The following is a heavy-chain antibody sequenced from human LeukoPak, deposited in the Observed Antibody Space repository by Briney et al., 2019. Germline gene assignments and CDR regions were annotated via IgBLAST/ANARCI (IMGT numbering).Heavy chain of an antibody. D-gene: IGHD4-11*01. CDR3: ASLPSNTVTHDY. V-gene: IGHV4-38-2*01. CDR1: GYSISSSYY. Sequence: PSETLSLTCAVSGYSISSSYYWGWIRQPPGKGLEWIGTIYHSGSTHYNPSLKCRVTLSVDTSKNQFSLKLRSVTAADTAVCYCASLPSNTVTHDYWGQGTLVTVSS. J-gene: IGHJ4*02. CDR2: IYHSGST.